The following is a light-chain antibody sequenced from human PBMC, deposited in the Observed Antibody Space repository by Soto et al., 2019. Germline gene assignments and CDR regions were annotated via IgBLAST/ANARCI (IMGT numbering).Light chain of an antibody. J-gene: IGLJ1*01. Sequence: QSVLTQPASVSGSPGQSITISCTGTSSDVGGYNHVSWYQQHPGKAPKLMIYEVSNRPSGVSNRFSGSKSGNTASLTIPGLQAEDEAYYYCTSYTSSITYVFGTGTKVTVL. V-gene: IGLV2-14*01. CDR3: TSYTSSITYV. CDR2: EVS. CDR1: SSDVGGYNH.